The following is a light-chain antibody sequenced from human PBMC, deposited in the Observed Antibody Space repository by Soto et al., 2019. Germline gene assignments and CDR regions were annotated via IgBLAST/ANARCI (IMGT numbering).Light chain of an antibody. CDR1: RSDIGSNS. J-gene: IGLJ1*01. CDR2: NNN. V-gene: IGLV1-44*01. CDR3: AAWDDSLTGPV. Sequence: QPALTQPPSASGTPGQTVIISCSGSRSDIGSNSVNWYQHLPGTASRLLIYNNNQRPSGFPDRFSGSKSGTSASLAISGLQSEDEADYYCAAWDDSLTGPVFGTGTQVTVL.